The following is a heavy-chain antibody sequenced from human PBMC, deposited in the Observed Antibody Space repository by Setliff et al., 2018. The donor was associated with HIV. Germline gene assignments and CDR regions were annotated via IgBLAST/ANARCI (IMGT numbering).Heavy chain of an antibody. CDR1: GFSFGDYY. V-gene: IGHV3-11*04. Sequence: GGSLRLSCAASGFSFGDYYMSWVRQAPGKGLEWISYISRSGSSIYYADSVKGRFTISRDNANSLYLQMNSLRAEDTAMYYCAKEVYNYNFWSGYSDWGQGTLVTVSS. CDR3: AKEVYNYNFWSGYSD. D-gene: IGHD3-3*01. J-gene: IGHJ4*02. CDR2: ISRSGSSI.